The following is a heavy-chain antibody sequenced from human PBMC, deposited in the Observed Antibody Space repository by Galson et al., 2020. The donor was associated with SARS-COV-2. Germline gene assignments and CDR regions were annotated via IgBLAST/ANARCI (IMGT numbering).Heavy chain of an antibody. J-gene: IGHJ4*02. V-gene: IGHV3-33*06. D-gene: IGHD2-2*03. CDR2: IWYDGSNK. CDR3: AKDLGNWGSTSSDPGDY. CDR1: GFTFSSYG. Sequence: GGSLRLSCAASGFTFSSYGMHWVRQAPGKGLEWVAVIWYDGSNKYYADSVKGRFTISRDNSKNTLYLQMNSLRAEDTAVYYCAKDLGNWGSTSSDPGDYWGQGTLVTVSS.